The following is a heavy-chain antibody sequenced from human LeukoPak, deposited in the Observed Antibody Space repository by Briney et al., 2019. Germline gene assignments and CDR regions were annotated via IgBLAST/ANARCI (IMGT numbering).Heavy chain of an antibody. J-gene: IGHJ6*03. CDR1: GGSISSSSHY. V-gene: IGHV4-39*01. Sequence: PSETLSLTCTVSGGSISSSSHYWGWIRQPPGKGLEWIGSIYYSGSTYYNPSLKSRVTISVDTSKNQFSLKLSSVTAADTAVYYCARSGDSGYYYYYYMDVWGKGTTVTVSS. CDR3: ARSGDSGYYYYYYMDV. D-gene: IGHD6-25*01. CDR2: IYYSGST.